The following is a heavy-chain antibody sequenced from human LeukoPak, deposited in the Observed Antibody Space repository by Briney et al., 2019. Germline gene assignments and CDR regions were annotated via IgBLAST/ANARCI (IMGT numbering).Heavy chain of an antibody. D-gene: IGHD2-2*01. CDR3: ARQLGYCSSTSCRNYYYYGMDV. CDR2: IYPGDSDT. V-gene: IGHV5-51*01. Sequence: GESLKISCKGSGYSFTSYWIGWVRQMPGKGLEWMGIIYPGDSDTRCSPSFQGQVTISADKSISTAYLQWSSLKASDTAMYYCARQLGYCSSTSCRNYYYYGMDVWGQGTTVTVSS. CDR1: GYSFTSYW. J-gene: IGHJ6*02.